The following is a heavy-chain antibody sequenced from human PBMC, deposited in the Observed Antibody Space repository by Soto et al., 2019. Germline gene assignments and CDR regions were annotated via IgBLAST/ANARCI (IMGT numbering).Heavy chain of an antibody. CDR1: RASIISCGYY. V-gene: IGHV4-31*03. CDR3: ARDAKYCSGGSCYLYAFDI. Sequence: SETLSLTCTVLRASIISCGYYWLLISQHRGKGLEWIGYIYYSGSTYYNPSLKSRVTISVDTSKNQFSLKLSSVTAADTAVYYCARDAKYCSGGSCYLYAFDIWGQGTMVT. D-gene: IGHD2-15*01. CDR2: IYYSGST. J-gene: IGHJ3*02.